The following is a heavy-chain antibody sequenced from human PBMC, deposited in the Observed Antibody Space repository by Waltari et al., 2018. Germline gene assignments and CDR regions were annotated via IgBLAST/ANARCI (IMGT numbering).Heavy chain of an antibody. J-gene: IGHJ4*02. CDR2: TGNKVNSYTT. CDR3: LARDYGRLVGIDY. CDR1: GFTFSDCY. Sequence: EVQLVESGGGLVQPGGSLRLSCVASGFTFSDCYMDWVRQAPGKGLEWVGRTGNKVNSYTTEYGASVKGRFTISRDDSKNSFYLQMNSLKTEDTAVYYCLARDYGRLVGIDYWGQGTLVTVSS. D-gene: IGHD4-17*01. V-gene: IGHV3-72*01.